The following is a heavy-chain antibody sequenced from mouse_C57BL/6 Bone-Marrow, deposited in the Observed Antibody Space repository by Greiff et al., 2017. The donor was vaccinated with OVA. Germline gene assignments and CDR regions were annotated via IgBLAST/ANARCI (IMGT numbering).Heavy chain of an antibody. Sequence: EVQLVESGGDLVKPGGSLKLSCAASGFTFSSYGMSWVRQTPDKRLEWVATISSGGSYTYYPDSVKGRFTISRDNAKNTLYLQMSSLKSEDTAMYYCARHSYGSSYCWGQCTTLTVSS. CDR3: ARHSYGSSYC. D-gene: IGHD1-1*01. CDR2: ISSGGSYT. J-gene: IGHJ2*01. CDR1: GFTFSSYG. V-gene: IGHV5-6*01.